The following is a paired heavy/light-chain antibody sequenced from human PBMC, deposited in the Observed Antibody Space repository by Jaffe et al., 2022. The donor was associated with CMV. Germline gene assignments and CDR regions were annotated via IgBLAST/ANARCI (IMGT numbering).Heavy chain of an antibody. D-gene: IGHD3-9*01. Sequence: QVQLQESGPGLVKPSGTLSLTCAVSGGSISSSNWWSWVRQPPGKGLEWIGEIYHSGSTNYNPSLKSRVTISVDKSKNQFSLKLSSVTAADTAVYYCARAGGYDILTGYYKGNWFDPWGQGTLVTVSS. J-gene: IGHJ5*02. CDR3: ARAGGYDILTGYYKGNWFDP. V-gene: IGHV4-4*02. CDR1: GGSISSSNW. CDR2: IYHSGST.
Light chain of an antibody. CDR3: NSRDSSVV. J-gene: IGLJ2*01. Sequence: SSELTQDPAVSVALGQTVRITCQGDSLRSYYASWYQQKPGQAPVLVIYGKNNRPSGIPDRFSGSSSGNTASLTITGAQAEDEADYYCNSRDSSVVFGGGTKLTVL. CDR2: GKN. V-gene: IGLV3-19*01. CDR1: SLRSYY.